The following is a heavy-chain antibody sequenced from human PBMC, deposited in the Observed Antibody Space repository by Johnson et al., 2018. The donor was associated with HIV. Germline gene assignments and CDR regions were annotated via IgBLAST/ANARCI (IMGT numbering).Heavy chain of an antibody. Sequence: VQLVESGGGLVQPGRSLRLSCAASAFPFDDHALHWVRQTPGKGLQWFSIILKGRFTISRDNAKNDLDLQMNSLRAEDTALYYCARQGGWAFDIWGQGTMVTVSS. CDR2: I. J-gene: IGHJ3*02. CDR3: ARQGGWAFDI. V-gene: IGHV3-9*01. D-gene: IGHD3-16*01. CDR1: AFPFDDHA.